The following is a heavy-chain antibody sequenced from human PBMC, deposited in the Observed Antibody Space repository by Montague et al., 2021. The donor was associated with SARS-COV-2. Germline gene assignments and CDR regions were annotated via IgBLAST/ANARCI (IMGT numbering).Heavy chain of an antibody. J-gene: IGHJ5*02. D-gene: IGHD3-22*01. CDR2: IYYSGST. CDR3: AREGFSSGYYET. V-gene: IGHV4-39*02. Sequence: TLSLTCSVSGGSISSSNYYWGWIRQPPGKGLEWIGSIYYSGSTYYNPSLKSRVAISVDTSKNQFSLILRSTTAADTAVFYCAREGFSSGYYETWGQGTLVTVAS. CDR1: GGSISSSNYY.